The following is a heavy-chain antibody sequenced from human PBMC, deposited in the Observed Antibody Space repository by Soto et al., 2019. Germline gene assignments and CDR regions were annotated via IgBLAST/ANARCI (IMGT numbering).Heavy chain of an antibody. Sequence: QVQLQESGPGLVKPSETLSLTCTVSDGSIGSYYWSWIRQPPGKGLEWIGYVSHSGSTNYNPSIKSRVTISLDTSMHQFSLRLSSVTAADTALYYCAREGTTVDSYYYYGLDVWGQGTTVTVSS. V-gene: IGHV4-59*01. J-gene: IGHJ6*02. CDR2: VSHSGST. CDR1: DGSIGSYY. D-gene: IGHD1-1*01. CDR3: AREGTTVDSYYYYGLDV.